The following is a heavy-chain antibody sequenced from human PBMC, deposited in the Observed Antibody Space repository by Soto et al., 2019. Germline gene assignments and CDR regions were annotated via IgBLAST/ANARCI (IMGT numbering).Heavy chain of an antibody. CDR1: GFTFSSYS. CDR3: ARDSAAPPENYDFWSGYRANYYFDY. V-gene: IGHV3-48*01. Sequence: GGSLRLSCAASGFTFSSYSMNWVRQAPGKGLEWVSYISSSSSTIYYADSVKGRFTISRDNAKNSLYLQMNSLRAEDTAVYYCARDSAAPPENYDFWSGYRANYYFDYWGQGTLVTVSS. J-gene: IGHJ4*02. D-gene: IGHD3-3*01. CDR2: ISSSSSTI.